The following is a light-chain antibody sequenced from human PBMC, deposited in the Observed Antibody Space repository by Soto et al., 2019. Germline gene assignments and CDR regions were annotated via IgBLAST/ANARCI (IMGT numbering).Light chain of an antibody. J-gene: IGKJ4*02. CDR1: QSIGSW. CDR2: KAS. V-gene: IGKV1-5*03. Sequence: IPLAQSPATLSVSVGDRVTITCRASQSIGSWLAWYQLKPGKAPKLLIYKASSLESGVPSRFSGSGSGTEFTLTINSLQPDDFATYYCQQYDTYSPFGGGTKVEIK. CDR3: QQYDTYSP.